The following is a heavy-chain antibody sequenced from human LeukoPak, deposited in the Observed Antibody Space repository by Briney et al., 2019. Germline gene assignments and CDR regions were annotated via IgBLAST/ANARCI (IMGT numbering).Heavy chain of an antibody. V-gene: IGHV4-31*03. CDR3: ARAPSTMFGSPLRPYYYYYGMDV. J-gene: IGHJ6*02. CDR2: IYYSGST. CDR1: GGSISSGGYY. D-gene: IGHD3-3*01. Sequence: SETLSLTCTVSGGSISSGGYYWSWIRQHPGKGLEWIGYIYYSGSTYYNPSLKSRVTISVDTSKNQFSLKLSSVTAADTAVYYCARAPSTMFGSPLRPYYYYYGMDVWGQGTTVTVSS.